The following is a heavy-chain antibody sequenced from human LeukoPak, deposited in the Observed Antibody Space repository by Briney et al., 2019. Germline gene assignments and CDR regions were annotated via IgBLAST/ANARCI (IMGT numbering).Heavy chain of an antibody. CDR3: TKDKGAVNYYGMDV. CDR2: INWNGGST. CDR1: GFTFDDYG. D-gene: IGHD1-26*01. Sequence: GGSLRLSCAASGFTFDDYGMSWVRQAPGKGLEWVSGINWNGGSTGYADSVKGRFTVSRDNAKNSLYLQMNSLRAEDTALYYCTKDKGAVNYYGMDVWGQGTTVTVSS. V-gene: IGHV3-20*04. J-gene: IGHJ6*02.